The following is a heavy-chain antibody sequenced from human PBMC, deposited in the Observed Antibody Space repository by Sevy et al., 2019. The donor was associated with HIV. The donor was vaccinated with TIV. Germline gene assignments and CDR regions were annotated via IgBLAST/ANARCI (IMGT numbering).Heavy chain of an antibody. J-gene: IGHJ4*02. CDR1: EFMFSTYA. V-gene: IGHV3-30-3*01. CDR2: ISYDGSRH. CDR3: ARDAGYSTDWYSSDY. D-gene: IGHD6-19*01. Sequence: GGSLRLSCAASEFMFSTYAMHWVRQAPGKGLEWVAVISYDGSRHYYADSVKGRFTISSDNSKNTLFLLMNSLRLEDTAFYYCARDAGYSTDWYSSDYWGQGTLVTVSS.